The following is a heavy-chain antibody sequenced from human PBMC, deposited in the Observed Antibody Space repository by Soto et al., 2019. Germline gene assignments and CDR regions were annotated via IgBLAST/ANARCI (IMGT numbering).Heavy chain of an antibody. CDR1: GGSISSYY. D-gene: IGHD3-22*01. V-gene: IGHV4-59*08. CDR3: ARGLYDSSMGWFDP. Sequence: PSETLSLTCTVSGGSISSYYWSWIRQPPGKGLEWIGYIYYSGSTNYNPSLKSRVTISVDTSKNQFSLKLSSVTAADTAVYYCARGLYDSSMGWFDPWGQGTLVTVS. CDR2: IYYSGST. J-gene: IGHJ5*02.